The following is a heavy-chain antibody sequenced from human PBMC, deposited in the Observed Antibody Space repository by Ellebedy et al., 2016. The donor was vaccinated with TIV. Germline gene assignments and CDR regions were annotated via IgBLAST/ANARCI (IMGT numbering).Heavy chain of an antibody. V-gene: IGHV4-39*01. Sequence: MPSETLSLTCTVSRVPIADPTYYWAWLRQRPGKGLDWLGSIFHSGTTYKSPALSSRGSMSVDTSMNQFSLDLKSVTAADTAVYYLARVGCSGTNCYPGGFDPWGQGTLVAVSS. CDR2: IFHSGTT. D-gene: IGHD2-2*01. CDR3: ARVGCSGTNCYPGGFDP. CDR1: RVPIADPTYY. J-gene: IGHJ5*02.